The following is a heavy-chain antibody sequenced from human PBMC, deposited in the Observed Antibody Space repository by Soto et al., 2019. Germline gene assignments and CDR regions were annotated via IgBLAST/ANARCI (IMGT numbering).Heavy chain of an antibody. D-gene: IGHD3-22*01. CDR1: GYSFAGYW. Sequence: LQISCKGSGYSFAGYWITWVRQKPGKGLEWMGRIDPSDSQTYYSPSFRGHVTISATKSITTVFLQRSSLRASDTAMYYCARQIYDSDTGPNFQYYFDSWGQGTPVTVSS. V-gene: IGHV5-10-1*01. J-gene: IGHJ4*02. CDR2: IDPSDSQT. CDR3: ARQIYDSDTGPNFQYYFDS.